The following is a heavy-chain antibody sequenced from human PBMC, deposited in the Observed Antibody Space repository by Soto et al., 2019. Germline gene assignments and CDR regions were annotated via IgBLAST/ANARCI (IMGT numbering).Heavy chain of an antibody. CDR1: GFSFSSYA. CDR2: ITDST. Sequence: PGGSLRLSCAASGFSFSSYAMTWVRQAPGKGLEWVSGITDSTYYADSVKGRFTISRDNSKNTLYLQMNSLRAEDTAVYYCAKSEMGMWSYVRVYYFDYWGQGTLVTVSS. D-gene: IGHD1-26*01. J-gene: IGHJ4*02. V-gene: IGHV3-23*01. CDR3: AKSEMGMWSYVRVYYFDY.